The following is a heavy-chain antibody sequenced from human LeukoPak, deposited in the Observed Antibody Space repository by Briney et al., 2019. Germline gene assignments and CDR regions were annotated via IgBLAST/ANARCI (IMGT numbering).Heavy chain of an antibody. CDR2: IYYSGST. J-gene: IGHJ6*02. V-gene: IGHV4-59*01. CDR1: GGSISSYY. Sequence: SETLSLTCTVSGGSISSYYWSWIRQPPGKGLEWIGYIYYSGSTNYNPSLKSRVTISVDTSKNQFSLKLSSVTAADTAVYYCARVVPAAMSIAYYYYGMDGGGQGTTVTVS. D-gene: IGHD2-2*01. CDR3: ARVVPAAMSIAYYYYGMDG.